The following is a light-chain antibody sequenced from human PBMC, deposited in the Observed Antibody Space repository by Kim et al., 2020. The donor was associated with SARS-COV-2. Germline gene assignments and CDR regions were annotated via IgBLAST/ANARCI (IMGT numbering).Light chain of an antibody. V-gene: IGKV1-27*01. Sequence: GSVGARVTITCRAIQDMAKSLAWYHQKPSTVPKVLIYAASTLQSGVPSRFSGSVSGTEFTLTIGSLQTEDVATYYCQKYNSAPWTFGPGTKVDIK. CDR3: QKYNSAPWT. CDR1: QDMAKS. J-gene: IGKJ1*01. CDR2: AAS.